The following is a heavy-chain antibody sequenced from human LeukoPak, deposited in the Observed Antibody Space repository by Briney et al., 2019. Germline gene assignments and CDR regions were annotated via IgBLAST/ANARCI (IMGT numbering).Heavy chain of an antibody. V-gene: IGHV3-23*01. D-gene: IGHD2-15*01. CDR3: AKDVDIVVVVAATFDY. Sequence: GGSLRLSCAASGFTFSSYAMSWVRQAPGKGLEWVSAISGSGGSTYYADSVKGRFTTSRDNSKNTLYLQMNSLRAEDTAVYYCAKDVDIVVVVAATFDYWGQGTLVTVSS. J-gene: IGHJ4*02. CDR1: GFTFSSYA. CDR2: ISGSGGST.